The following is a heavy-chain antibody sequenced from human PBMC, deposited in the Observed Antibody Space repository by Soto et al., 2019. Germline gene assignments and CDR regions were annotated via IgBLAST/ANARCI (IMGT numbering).Heavy chain of an antibody. CDR1: GFTFSNYG. D-gene: IGHD7-27*01. Sequence: QVQLVESEGGVVQPGRSLRLSCTASGFTFSNYGMHWVRQAPGKGLEWVTVISYDGNVAYYADSVKGRFTSSRDHSKDTLYPPMNSLRTGGTTVYYCATEGPNTNWDFDYWGQGTRLTGPS. J-gene: IGHJ4*02. V-gene: IGHV3-30*03. CDR3: ATEGPNTNWDFDY. CDR2: ISYDGNVA.